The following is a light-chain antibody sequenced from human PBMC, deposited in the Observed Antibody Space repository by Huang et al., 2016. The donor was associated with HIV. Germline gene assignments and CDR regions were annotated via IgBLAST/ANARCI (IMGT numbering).Light chain of an antibody. V-gene: IGKV3-11*01. CDR2: DAS. CDR1: QSVSSY. CDR3: QQRSNWPRT. J-gene: IGKJ1*01. Sequence: EIVLTQSPATLSLSPGERATLSCRASQSVSSYLAWYQQKPGQAPRLLIYDASSRATGIPARFSGSVSGTDFTLTISSLEPEDFAVYYCQQRSNWPRTFGQGTKVEIK.